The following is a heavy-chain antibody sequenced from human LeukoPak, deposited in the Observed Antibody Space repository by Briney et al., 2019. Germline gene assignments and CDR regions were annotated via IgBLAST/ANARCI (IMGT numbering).Heavy chain of an antibody. CDR2: IYTSGST. D-gene: IGHD6-19*01. CDR1: GGSISSYY. J-gene: IGHJ3*02. CDR3: ARDRGIAVADDAFDI. Sequence: SETLSLTCTVSGGSISSYYWSWIRQPAGKGLEWIGRIYTSGSTNYNPSLKSRVTISVDTSKNQFSLKLSSVTAADTAVYYCARDRGIAVADDAFDIWGQGTMVTVSS. V-gene: IGHV4-4*07.